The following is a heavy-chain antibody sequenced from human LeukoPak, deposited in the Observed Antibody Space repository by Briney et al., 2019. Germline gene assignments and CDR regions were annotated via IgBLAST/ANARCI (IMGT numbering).Heavy chain of an antibody. CDR1: GGSISSGGYY. Sequence: PSETLSLTCTVSGGSISSGGYYWSWIRQHPGKGLEWFGYISYSGSTYYNPSLKNRVSLSVDTSKNHFSLKLSSVTAADTAVYYCARASRIAVVPAAILNWFDPWGQGTLVTVSS. CDR2: ISYSGST. J-gene: IGHJ5*02. CDR3: ARASRIAVVPAAILNWFDP. D-gene: IGHD2-2*01. V-gene: IGHV4-31*03.